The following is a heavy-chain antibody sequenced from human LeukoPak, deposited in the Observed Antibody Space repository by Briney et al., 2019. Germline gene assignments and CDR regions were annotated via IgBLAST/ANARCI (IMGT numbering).Heavy chain of an antibody. J-gene: IGHJ6*02. CDR3: ARKIPYYDFWSGYSSGMDV. CDR1: GGSFSGYY. V-gene: IGHV4-34*01. Sequence: PSETLSLTCAVYGGSFSGYYWSWIRQPPGKGLGWIGEINHSGSTNYNPSLKSRVTISVDTSKNQFSLKLSSVTAADTAVYYCARKIPYYDFWSGYSSGMDVWGQGTTVTVSS. CDR2: INHSGST. D-gene: IGHD3-3*01.